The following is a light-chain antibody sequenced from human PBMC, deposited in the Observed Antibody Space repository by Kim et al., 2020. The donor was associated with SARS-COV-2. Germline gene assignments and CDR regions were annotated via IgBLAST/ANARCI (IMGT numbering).Light chain of an antibody. CDR1: NSDIGGYNY. CDR3: SSYTSSKTWL. CDR2: DVT. J-gene: IGLJ3*02. Sequence: QSALTQPASVSGSPGQSITISCTGTNSDIGGYNYVSWYQHHPGKAPKLLIYDVTKRPSWVSNRFSGSKSGSTASLTISGLQAEDEADYYCSSYTSSKTWLFGGGTQLTVL. V-gene: IGLV2-14*03.